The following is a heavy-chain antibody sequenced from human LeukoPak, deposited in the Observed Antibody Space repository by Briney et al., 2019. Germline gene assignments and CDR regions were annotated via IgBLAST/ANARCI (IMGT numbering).Heavy chain of an antibody. CDR1: GYTFTSYG. J-gene: IGHJ4*02. CDR3: ARDRNYHFWSGCLMFDY. D-gene: IGHD3-3*02. Sequence: ASVKLSCKASGYTFTSYGISWVRQAPGQGLEWMGWISAYNGNTNYAQKLQGRVNMTTDTSTSTAYMELMSLRFDDTAVYYCARDRNYHFWSGCLMFDYWGQGTLVTVSS. CDR2: ISAYNGNT. V-gene: IGHV1-18*01.